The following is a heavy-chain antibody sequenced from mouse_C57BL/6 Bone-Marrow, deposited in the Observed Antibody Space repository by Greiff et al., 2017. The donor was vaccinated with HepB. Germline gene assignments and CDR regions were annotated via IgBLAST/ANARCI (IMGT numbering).Heavy chain of an antibody. V-gene: IGHV1-76*01. Sequence: QVQLQQSGAELVRPGASVKLSCKASGYTFTDYYINWVKQRPGQGLEWIARIYPGSGNTYYNEKFKGKATLTAEKSSSNAYMQLSSLTSEDSAVLFCALCYGSPGWYFDVWGTGTTVTVSS. D-gene: IGHD1-1*01. CDR2: IYPGSGNT. CDR1: GYTFTDYY. J-gene: IGHJ1*03. CDR3: ALCYGSPGWYFDV.